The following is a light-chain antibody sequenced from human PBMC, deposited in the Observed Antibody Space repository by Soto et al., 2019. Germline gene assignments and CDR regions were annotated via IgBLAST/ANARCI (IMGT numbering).Light chain of an antibody. CDR3: QQYNTRPQT. V-gene: IGKV3-15*01. CDR1: QNVGSN. Sequence: VLTQSPATLSVSPGERATLSCRASQNVGSNLAWYQHKPGQPPRLLISGASTRATGVPDRLSGSGSETEFALTIRSLQSEPFTLYFCQQYNTRPQTFGQGTKVDIK. CDR2: GAS. J-gene: IGKJ1*01.